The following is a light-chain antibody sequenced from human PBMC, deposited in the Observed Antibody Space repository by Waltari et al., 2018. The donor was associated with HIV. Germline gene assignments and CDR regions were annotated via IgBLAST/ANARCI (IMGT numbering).Light chain of an antibody. CDR3: QQYYSTPYT. V-gene: IGKV4-1*01. CDR2: WAS. Sequence: DIVMTQSPDALAVPPGERATINCKSSQSVLYSSNNKNYLAWYQQKPGQPPKLLIYWASTRESGVPDRFSGSGSGTDFTLTISSLQAEDVAVYYCQQYYSTPYTFGQGTKLEIK. CDR1: QSVLYSSNNKNY. J-gene: IGKJ2*01.